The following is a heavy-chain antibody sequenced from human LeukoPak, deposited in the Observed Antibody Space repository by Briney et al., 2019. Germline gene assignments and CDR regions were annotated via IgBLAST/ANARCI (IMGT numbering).Heavy chain of an antibody. V-gene: IGHV1-69*13. CDR2: IIPIFGTA. CDR3: ARDRELGGPAAVYYYYYYMDV. Sequence: SVKVSCKASGGTFSSYAISWVRQAPGQGLEWMGGIIPIFGTANYAQKFQGRVTITADESTSTAYMELSSLRSEDTAVYDCARDRELGGPAAVYYYYYYMDVWGKGTTVTVSS. J-gene: IGHJ6*03. D-gene: IGHD2-2*01. CDR1: GGTFSSYA.